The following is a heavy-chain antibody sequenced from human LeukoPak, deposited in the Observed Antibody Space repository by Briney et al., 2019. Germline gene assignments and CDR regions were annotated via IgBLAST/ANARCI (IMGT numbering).Heavy chain of an antibody. J-gene: IGHJ4*02. CDR1: GFTFSSYG. D-gene: IGHD7-27*01. CDR2: IWYDGSNK. CDR3: ARAPRSWGFDY. Sequence: GGSLRLSCAASGFTFSSYGMHWVRQAPGKGLEWVAVIWYDGSNKYYADSVKGRFTISRDNSKNTLYLQMNSLRAEDTAVYYCARAPRSWGFDYWGQGTLVTVSS. V-gene: IGHV3-33*01.